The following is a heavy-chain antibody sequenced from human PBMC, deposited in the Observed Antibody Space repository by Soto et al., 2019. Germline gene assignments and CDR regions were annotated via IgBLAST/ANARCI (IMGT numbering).Heavy chain of an antibody. CDR2: INHSGST. D-gene: IGHD2-2*02. CDR1: GGSFSGYY. V-gene: IGHV4-34*01. Sequence: PSETLSLTCAVYGGSFSGYYWSWIRQPRGKGLEWIGEINHSGSTNYNPSLKSRVTISVDTSKNQFSLKLSSVTAADTAVYYCVGYCSSTSCYTARHYYYGMDVWGQGTTVTVSS. J-gene: IGHJ6*02. CDR3: VGYCSSTSCYTARHYYYGMDV.